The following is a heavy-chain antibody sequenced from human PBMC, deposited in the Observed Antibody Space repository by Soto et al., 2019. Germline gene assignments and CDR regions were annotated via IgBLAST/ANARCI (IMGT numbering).Heavy chain of an antibody. CDR3: ARDRNYYGSGSSAIDY. Sequence: VGSLRLSCAASGFTFSAYGMYWVRQAPGKGLEWVAVIWYDGTNKYYADSVKGRFTISRDNSKNMLYLQMNSLRAEDTAVYYCARDRNYYGSGSSAIDYWGQGTLVTVSS. J-gene: IGHJ4*02. CDR1: GFTFSAYG. D-gene: IGHD3-10*01. CDR2: IWYDGTNK. V-gene: IGHV3-33*08.